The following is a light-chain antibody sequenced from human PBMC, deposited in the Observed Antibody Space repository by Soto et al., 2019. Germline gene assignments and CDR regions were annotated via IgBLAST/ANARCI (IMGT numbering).Light chain of an antibody. Sequence: QSALTQPRSVSGSLGQSVTVSCTGTSSDVGGYNYVSWYQQHPGKAPKLMISDVNKRPSGVPDRFSGSKSGNTASLTISGLQAEDEADYFCCSSAGRIFVFGTGTKVTVL. CDR3: CSSAGRIFV. V-gene: IGLV2-11*01. CDR2: DVN. J-gene: IGLJ1*01. CDR1: SSDVGGYNY.